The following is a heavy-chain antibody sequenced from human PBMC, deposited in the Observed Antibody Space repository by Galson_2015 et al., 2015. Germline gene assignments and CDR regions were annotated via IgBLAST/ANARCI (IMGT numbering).Heavy chain of an antibody. V-gene: IGHV3-21*01. CDR1: GFTFSSYS. J-gene: IGHJ3*02. CDR3: ARVRDIVVVPAAIWSAFDI. CDR2: ISSSSSYI. Sequence: SLRLSCAASGFTFSSYSMNWVRQAPGKGLEWVSSISSSSSYIYYADSVKGRFTISRDNAKNSLYLQMNSLRAEDTAVYYCARVRDIVVVPAAIWSAFDIWGQGTMVTVSS. D-gene: IGHD2-2*01.